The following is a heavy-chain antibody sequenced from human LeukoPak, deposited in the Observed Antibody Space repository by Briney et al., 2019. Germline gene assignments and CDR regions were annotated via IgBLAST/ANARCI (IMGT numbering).Heavy chain of an antibody. Sequence: GGSLRLSCAASGFTFSSYGMHWVRQAPGKGLEWVAVIWYDGSSKYYADSVKGRFTISRDNSKNTLYLQMNSLRAEDTAVYYCGRRGHNWNYVDYWGQGTLVTVSA. J-gene: IGHJ4*02. CDR2: IWYDGSSK. CDR1: GFTFSSYG. V-gene: IGHV3-33*01. CDR3: GRRGHNWNYVDY. D-gene: IGHD1-7*01.